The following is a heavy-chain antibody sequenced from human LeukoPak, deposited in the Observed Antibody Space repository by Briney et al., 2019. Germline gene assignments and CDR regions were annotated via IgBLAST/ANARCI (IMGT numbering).Heavy chain of an antibody. CDR2: SYYSGST. V-gene: IGHV4-59*01. J-gene: IGHJ4*02. CDR3: AGYTYGYHFDY. CDR1: GDSISSYY. D-gene: IGHD5-18*01. Sequence: PSETLSLTCTVSGDSISSYYWSWLREPPGKGLEWIGYSYYSGSTNYNPSLRSRVTISVDTSKNQFSLKLSSVTAADTAVYYCAGYTYGYHFDYWGQGTLVTVSS.